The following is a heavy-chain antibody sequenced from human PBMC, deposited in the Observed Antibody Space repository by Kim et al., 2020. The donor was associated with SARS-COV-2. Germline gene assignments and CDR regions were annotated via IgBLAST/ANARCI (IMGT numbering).Heavy chain of an antibody. CDR1: GGSFSGYY. J-gene: IGHJ3*02. CDR3: ARRWGGYYYARASDAFDI. D-gene: IGHD3-22*01. V-gene: IGHV4-34*01. Sequence: SETLSLTCAVYGGSFSGYYWSWIRQPPGKGLEWIGEINHSGSTNYNPSLKSRVTISVDTSKNQFSLKLSSVTAADTAVYYCARRWGGYYYARASDAFDIWGQGTLVTVSS. CDR2: INHSGST.